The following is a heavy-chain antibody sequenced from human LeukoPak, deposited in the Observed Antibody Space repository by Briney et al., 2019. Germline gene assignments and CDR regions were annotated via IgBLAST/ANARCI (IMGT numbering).Heavy chain of an antibody. CDR2: IERKTDGWTI. V-gene: IGHV3-15*04. D-gene: IGHD1-1*01. J-gene: IGHJ4*02. CDR3: TTDTLTTDY. Sequence: PGGSLRLSCAASGFIFSNAWMRWVRQAPGKGLEGVGRIERKTDGWTIHYAAPVKGRFTISRDDSKNMLYLEMNSLKTEDTAVYYCTTDTLTTDYWGQGTLVTVSS. CDR1: GFIFSNAW.